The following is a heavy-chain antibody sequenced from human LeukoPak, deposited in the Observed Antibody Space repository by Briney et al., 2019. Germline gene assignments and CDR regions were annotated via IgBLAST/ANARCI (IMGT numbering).Heavy chain of an antibody. CDR1: GFSFSNYW. J-gene: IGHJ5*02. Sequence: GGSLRLSCAASGFSFSNYWMSWVRQAPGKGLEWVANIKQDESKTYYIDSVKGRFTISRDNARNSLYLQINSLTAEDTAVYYCAREVPLYCSGNDCYWAFDRWGQGTLVTVPS. CDR2: IKQDESKT. V-gene: IGHV3-7*01. D-gene: IGHD2-2*01. CDR3: AREVPLYCSGNDCYWAFDR.